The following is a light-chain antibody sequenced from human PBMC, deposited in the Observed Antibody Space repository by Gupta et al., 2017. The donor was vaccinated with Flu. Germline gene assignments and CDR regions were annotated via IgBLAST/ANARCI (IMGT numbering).Light chain of an antibody. Sequence: DIQMTQSPSSLSASLGDRVTITCQASQDISTYLNWYQHKPGKAPYLLIYDASYLETGVPSRFSGSGSGTNFSFTIRSLHPDDFGTYLCQQENILPFTFGGGTKVEIK. J-gene: IGKJ4*01. CDR3: QQENILPFT. CDR2: DAS. CDR1: QDISTY. V-gene: IGKV1-33*01.